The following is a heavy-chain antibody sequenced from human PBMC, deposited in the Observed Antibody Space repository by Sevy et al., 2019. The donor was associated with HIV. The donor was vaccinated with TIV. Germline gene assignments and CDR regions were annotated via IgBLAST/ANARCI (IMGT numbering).Heavy chain of an antibody. J-gene: IGHJ4*02. CDR3: ARDLTIFGVIPDY. V-gene: IGHV1-46*02. D-gene: IGHD3-3*01. Sequence: ASVKVSCKASGYTFNNYYMHWVRQAPGQGLEWMGIINPSGGSTSYAQKFQGRVTMTRDTSTSIVYMELSSLRSEDTAVYYCARDLTIFGVIPDYWGQGTLATVSS. CDR2: INPSGGST. CDR1: GYTFNNYY.